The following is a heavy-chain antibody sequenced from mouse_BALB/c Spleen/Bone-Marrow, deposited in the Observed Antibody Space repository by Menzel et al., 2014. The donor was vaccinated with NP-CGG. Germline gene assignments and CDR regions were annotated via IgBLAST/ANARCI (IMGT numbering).Heavy chain of an antibody. J-gene: IGHJ4*01. D-gene: IGHD4-1*01. CDR1: GYSFSNNW. CDR2: IYPGNSDT. Sequence: VQLQQSGTVLARPGASVKMSRKVSGYSFSNNWMHWVKQRPGQGLEWIGAIYPGNSDTSYNQKFKGKAKLTAVTSASTAYMELSSLTNEDSAVYYCTRSGYYYAMDYWGQGTSVTVSS. CDR3: TRSGYYYAMDY. V-gene: IGHV1-5*01.